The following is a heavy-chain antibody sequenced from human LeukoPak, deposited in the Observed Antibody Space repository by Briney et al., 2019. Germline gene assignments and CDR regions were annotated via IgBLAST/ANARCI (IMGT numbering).Heavy chain of an antibody. J-gene: IGHJ5*01. CDR3: ARVRRSLNWFDS. D-gene: IGHD3-3*01. V-gene: IGHV4-39*01. Sequence: SETLSLTCTVSGGSIRSSYYYWGWIRQPPGKGLEWIGSIYDSGSTYYNPSLKSRVTILVDTSKNQFSLKLSSVTDADTAVYYCARVRRSLNWFDSWGQGTLVTVSS. CDR1: GGSIRSSYYY. CDR2: IYDSGST.